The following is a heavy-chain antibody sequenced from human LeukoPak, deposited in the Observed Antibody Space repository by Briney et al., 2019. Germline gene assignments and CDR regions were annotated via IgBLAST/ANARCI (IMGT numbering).Heavy chain of an antibody. Sequence: PGGSLRLSCAASGFTFSSYAMHWVRQAPGKGLEWVAVISYDGSNKYYADSVKGRFTISRDNSKNTLYLQMNSLRAEDTAVYYCARAHSSSFDYWGQGTLVTVSS. J-gene: IGHJ4*02. CDR2: ISYDGSNK. CDR3: ARAHSSSFDY. D-gene: IGHD6-6*01. V-gene: IGHV3-30-3*01. CDR1: GFTFSSYA.